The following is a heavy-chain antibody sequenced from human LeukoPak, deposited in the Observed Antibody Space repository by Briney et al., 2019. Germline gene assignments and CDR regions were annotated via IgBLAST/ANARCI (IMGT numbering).Heavy chain of an antibody. CDR3: AKDLQRMRPSGSYSPLTPPVFDY. CDR2: ISSSTDST. J-gene: IGHJ4*02. V-gene: IGHV3-23*01. D-gene: IGHD1-26*01. CDR1: GFTFSTYA. Sequence: GGSLRLSCAASGFTFSTYAMSWVRQAPGKGLEWVSTISSSTDSTYYADSVKGRFTISRDNSKNTLYLQMNSLTAEDTAVYYCAKDLQRMRPSGSYSPLTPPVFDYRGQGTLVIVSS.